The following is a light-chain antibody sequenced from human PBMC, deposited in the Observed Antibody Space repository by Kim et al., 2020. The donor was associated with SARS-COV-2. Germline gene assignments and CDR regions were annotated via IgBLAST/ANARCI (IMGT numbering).Light chain of an antibody. CDR1: QDISNY. Sequence: RSASVGDRVTITCQASQDISNYLNWYQQKPGKAPKLLIYDASILKTGVPLRFSGSGSGTDFTFTISSLQPEDIGTYYCQQYDNLYTFGQGTKLEI. CDR3: QQYDNLYT. CDR2: DAS. V-gene: IGKV1-33*01. J-gene: IGKJ2*01.